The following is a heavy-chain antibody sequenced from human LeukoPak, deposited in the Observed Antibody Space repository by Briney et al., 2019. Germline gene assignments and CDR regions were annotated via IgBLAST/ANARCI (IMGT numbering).Heavy chain of an antibody. CDR2: ISGSGGST. Sequence: RGSLRLSCAASGFTFSSYGMSWVRQAPGKGLEWVSAISGSGGSTYYADSVKGRFTISRDNSKNTLYLQMNSLRAEDTAVYYCAKDLWFGESPTDWGQGTLVTVSS. D-gene: IGHD3-10*01. V-gene: IGHV3-23*01. J-gene: IGHJ4*02. CDR3: AKDLWFGESPTD. CDR1: GFTFSSYG.